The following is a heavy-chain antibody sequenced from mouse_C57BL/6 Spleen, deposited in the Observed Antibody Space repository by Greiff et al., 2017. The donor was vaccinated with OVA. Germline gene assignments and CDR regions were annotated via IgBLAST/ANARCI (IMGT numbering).Heavy chain of an antibody. J-gene: IGHJ2*01. CDR2: IWSGGST. CDR3: ASPDGYYGY. CDR1: GFSFTSYG. D-gene: IGHD2-3*01. Sequence: VQLQQSGPGLVQPSQCLSITCTVSGFSFTSYGVHWVRQSPGKGLEWLGVIWSGGSTDYNAAFISRLSISKDNAKSQVFFKMNSLQADDTAIYYYASPDGYYGYWGQGTTLTVSS. V-gene: IGHV2-2*01.